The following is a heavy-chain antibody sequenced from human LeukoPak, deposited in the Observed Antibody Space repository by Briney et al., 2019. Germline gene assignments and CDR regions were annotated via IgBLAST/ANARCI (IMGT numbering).Heavy chain of an antibody. CDR3: ARGGYSGYDWDY. Sequence: SVKVSCKASGGTFSSYAISWVRQAPGQGLEWMGGIIPIFGTANYAQKFQGRVTITADESTSTAYMELSSLRSEDTAVYYCARGGYSGYDWDYWGQGILVTVSS. CDR1: GGTFSSYA. V-gene: IGHV1-69*13. D-gene: IGHD5-12*01. J-gene: IGHJ4*02. CDR2: IIPIFGTA.